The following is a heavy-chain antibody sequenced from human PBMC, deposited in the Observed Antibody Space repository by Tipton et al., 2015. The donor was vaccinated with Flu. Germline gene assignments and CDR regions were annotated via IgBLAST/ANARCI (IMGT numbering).Heavy chain of an antibody. V-gene: IGHV3-30*18. CDR2: ISYDGSNK. CDR3: AKEVEQLVRTVGMDV. D-gene: IGHD6-6*01. CDR1: GFTFSSYG. Sequence: SLRLSCAASGFTFSSYGMHWVRQAPGKGLEWVAVISYDGSNKYYADSVKGRFTISRDISKNTLYLQMNSLRGEDTAVYYCAKEVEQLVRTVGMDVWGQGTTVTVSS. J-gene: IGHJ6*02.